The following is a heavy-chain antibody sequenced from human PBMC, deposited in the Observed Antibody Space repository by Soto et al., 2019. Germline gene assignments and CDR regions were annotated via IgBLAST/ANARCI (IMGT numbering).Heavy chain of an antibody. CDR2: INGDGSNT. D-gene: IGHD3-16*02. CDR1: GFTFTNYW. Sequence: EVQLVESWGTLVQPGGSLRLSCAATGFTFTNYWMHWVRQAPGKGLVWVSRINGDGSNTFYADSVKGRLTISRDNAENTVYLQMNSLRAEDTAVYYCARGIQYRYGMDVWGQGTTVTVSS. CDR3: ARGIQYRYGMDV. J-gene: IGHJ6*02. V-gene: IGHV3-74*01.